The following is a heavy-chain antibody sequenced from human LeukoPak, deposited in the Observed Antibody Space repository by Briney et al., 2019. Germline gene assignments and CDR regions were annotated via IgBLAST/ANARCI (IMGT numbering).Heavy chain of an antibody. J-gene: IGHJ3*02. CDR3: ARDLSHPRGEYGAFDI. CDR1: GYTFTSYA. CDR2: INTNTGNP. V-gene: IGHV7-4-1*02. Sequence: ASVKVSCKASGYTFTSYAMNWVRQAPGQGLEWMGWINTNTGNPTYAQGFTGRFVFSLDTSVSTAYLQISSLKAEDTAVYYCARDLSHPRGEYGAFDIWGQGTMVTVSS. D-gene: IGHD3-10*01.